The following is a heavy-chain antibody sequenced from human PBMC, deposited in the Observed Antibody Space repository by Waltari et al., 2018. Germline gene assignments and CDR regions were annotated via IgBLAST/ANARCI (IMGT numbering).Heavy chain of an antibody. CDR2: IIPIFGTA. Sequence: QVQLVQSGAEVTKPGSSVKVSCKASGGTFSSYAISWVRQAPGQGLEWMGGIIPIFGTANYAQKFQGRVTITADESTSTAYMELSSLRSEDTAVYYCARDSHHPDITMVQGVGNGMDVWGQGTTVTVSS. CDR3: ARDSHHPDITMVQGVGNGMDV. CDR1: GGTFSSYA. J-gene: IGHJ6*02. V-gene: IGHV1-69*13. D-gene: IGHD3-10*01.